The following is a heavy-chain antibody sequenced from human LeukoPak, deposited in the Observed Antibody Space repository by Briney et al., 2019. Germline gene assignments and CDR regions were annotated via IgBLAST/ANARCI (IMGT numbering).Heavy chain of an antibody. D-gene: IGHD6-13*01. CDR3: ARDGETTGSISSWFDY. V-gene: IGHV3-33*01. J-gene: IGHJ4*02. CDR2: IWYDGSNK. Sequence: PGGSLRLSCAVSGFTFSSYGMHWVRQAPGKGLEWVAVIWYDGSNKYYADSVKGRLTISRDNSENTLYLQMNSLRAEDTALYYCARDGETTGSISSWFDYWGQGTLVTVSS. CDR1: GFTFSSYG.